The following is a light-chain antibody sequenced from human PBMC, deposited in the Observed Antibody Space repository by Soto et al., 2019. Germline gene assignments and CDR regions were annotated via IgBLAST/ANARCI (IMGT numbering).Light chain of an antibody. CDR1: QDISND. V-gene: IGKV1-33*01. J-gene: IGKJ3*01. CDR3: QKHDGVPL. Sequence: DIQLTQSPSSLSASVGDRVTITCQASQDISNDLNWYQQKPGKAPNLLIYDASNLETGVPSRFSGGGSGTFFIITINSLQPEDIATYYCQKHDGVPLFGPGTKVEVK. CDR2: DAS.